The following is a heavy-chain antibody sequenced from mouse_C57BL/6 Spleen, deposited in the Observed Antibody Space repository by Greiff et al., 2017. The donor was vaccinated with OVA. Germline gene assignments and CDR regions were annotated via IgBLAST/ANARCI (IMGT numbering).Heavy chain of an antibody. CDR1: GYTFTDYN. J-gene: IGHJ3*01. CDR2: INPNNGGT. V-gene: IGHV1-22*01. CDR3: ARNYGSSPQFAY. D-gene: IGHD1-1*01. Sequence: EVQLQQSGPELVKPGASVKMSCKASGYTFTDYNMHWVKQSHGKSLEWIGYINPNNGGTSYNQKFKGKATLTVNKSSSTAYMELRSLTSEDDAVNYCARNYGSSPQFAYWGQETLVTVSA.